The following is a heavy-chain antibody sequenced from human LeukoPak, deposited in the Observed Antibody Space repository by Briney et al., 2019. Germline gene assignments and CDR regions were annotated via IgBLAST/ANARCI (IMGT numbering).Heavy chain of an antibody. V-gene: IGHV3-23*01. CDR1: GFTFSSYA. CDR2: ISGSGGST. CDR3: AKSSTRGYSGYAKD. Sequence: GGSLRLSCAASGFTFSSYAMSWVRQAPVKGLEWVSAISGSGGSTYYADSVKGRFTISRDNSKNTLYLQMNSLRAEDTAVYYCAKSSTRGYSGYAKDWGQGTLVTVSS. J-gene: IGHJ4*02. D-gene: IGHD5-12*01.